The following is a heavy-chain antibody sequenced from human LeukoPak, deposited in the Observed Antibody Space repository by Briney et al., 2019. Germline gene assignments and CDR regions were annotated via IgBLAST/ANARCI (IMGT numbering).Heavy chain of an antibody. CDR1: GFTFDDYG. Sequence: PGGSLRLSCAASGFTFDDYGISSVRQAPGKGLEWVSLISWDGGSTYYADSVKGRFTISRDNSKNSLYLQMNSLRAEDTALYYCAKAGAAAGTSPSHYLAYYYYYYMDVWGKGTTVTVSS. CDR3: AKAGAAAGTSPSHYLAYYYYYYMDV. D-gene: IGHD6-13*01. V-gene: IGHV3-43D*03. CDR2: ISWDGGST. J-gene: IGHJ6*03.